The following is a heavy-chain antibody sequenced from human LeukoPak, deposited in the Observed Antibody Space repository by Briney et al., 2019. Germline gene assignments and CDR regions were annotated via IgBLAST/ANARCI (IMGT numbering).Heavy chain of an antibody. Sequence: ASVKVSCKASGYTFSSYDINWVRQAPGQGLEWMGIINPSGGSTSYAQKFQGRVTMTRDMSMSTVYMELSSLRSEDTAVYYCAREEWLVSPFDYWGQGTLVTVSS. J-gene: IGHJ4*02. D-gene: IGHD6-19*01. V-gene: IGHV1-46*01. CDR3: AREEWLVSPFDY. CDR2: INPSGGST. CDR1: GYTFSSYD.